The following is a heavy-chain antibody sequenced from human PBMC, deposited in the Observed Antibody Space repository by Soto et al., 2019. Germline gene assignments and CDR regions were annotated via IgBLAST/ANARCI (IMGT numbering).Heavy chain of an antibody. V-gene: IGHV1-69*06. Sequence: QVQLMQSGAEVKKPGSSVKVSCKASGGIITTNVIRWVRQAPGQGLEWMGEIMPVFAAPNNAQKFQGRLRITAYTSTTTVDMELSSLTSEDTAVYFCATGARYCSGGSCYPDHWGQGTLVIVSS. D-gene: IGHD2-15*01. CDR2: IMPVFAAP. J-gene: IGHJ4*02. CDR3: ATGARYCSGGSCYPDH. CDR1: GGIITTNV.